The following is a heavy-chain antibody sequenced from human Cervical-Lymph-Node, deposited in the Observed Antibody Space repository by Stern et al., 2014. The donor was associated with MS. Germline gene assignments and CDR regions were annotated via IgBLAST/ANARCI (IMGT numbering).Heavy chain of an antibody. J-gene: IGHJ2*01. CDR3: ARGVNGAWYFDL. CDR2: IKRDGSSR. Sequence: EVQLEESGGGLVQPGGSLRLSCAASGFTFSSYWMHWVRQAPGKGLVWVSRIKRDGSSRNYADSVQGRFTISRDNADNTLYLQINSLRTEDTAVYYCARGVNGAWYFDLWGRGTLVTVSS. CDR1: GFTFSSYW. V-gene: IGHV3-74*02. D-gene: IGHD2-21*01.